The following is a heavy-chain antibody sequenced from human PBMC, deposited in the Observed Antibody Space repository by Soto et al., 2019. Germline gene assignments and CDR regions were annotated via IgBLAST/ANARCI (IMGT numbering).Heavy chain of an antibody. V-gene: IGHV3-23*01. CDR2: LTETGGST. CDR1: TFNLKSYA. J-gene: IGHJ4*02. CDR3: AKIKGAITFLHFDN. D-gene: IGHD3-16*01. Sequence: GGSLRLSCVDSTFNLKSYAMAWVRQAPGKGLEWVSALTETGGSTYYAASVKGRFTISRDNSRSTLYLQMDRLRVDDTAVYYCAKIKGAITFLHFDNWGQGTLVTVSS.